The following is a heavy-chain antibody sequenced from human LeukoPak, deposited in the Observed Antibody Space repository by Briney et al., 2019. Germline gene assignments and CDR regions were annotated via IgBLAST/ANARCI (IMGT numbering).Heavy chain of an antibody. Sequence: GGSLRLSCAASGFTFSSYAMSWVRQAPGKGLEWVSTISHSGYSTYYADSVKGRFTISRDSSKNTLYLQMKSLRADDTAVYYCAKIMAQYCSGGSCNEIDYWGQGTLVTVSS. CDR1: GFTFSSYA. CDR3: AKIMAQYCSGGSCNEIDY. V-gene: IGHV3-23*01. J-gene: IGHJ4*02. CDR2: ISHSGYST. D-gene: IGHD2-15*01.